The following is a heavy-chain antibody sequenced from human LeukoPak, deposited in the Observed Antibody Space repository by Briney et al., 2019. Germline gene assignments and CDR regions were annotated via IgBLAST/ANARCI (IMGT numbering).Heavy chain of an antibody. D-gene: IGHD2-2*01. J-gene: IGHJ4*02. CDR1: GFTFSSYA. V-gene: IGHV3-30*04. Sequence: GGSLRLSCAASGFTFSSYAMHWVRQAPGKGLEWVAVISYDGSNKYYADSVKGRFTISRDNSKNTLYLQMNSPRAEDTAVYYCARGGDIVVVPAAIVLDYWGQGTLVTVSS. CDR2: ISYDGSNK. CDR3: ARGGDIVVVPAAIVLDY.